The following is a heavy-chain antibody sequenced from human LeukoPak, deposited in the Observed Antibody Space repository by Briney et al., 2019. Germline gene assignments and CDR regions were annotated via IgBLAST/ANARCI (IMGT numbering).Heavy chain of an antibody. CDR1: GFTFSSYG. Sequence: SGGSLRLSCAASGFTFSSYGMHWVRQAPGKGLKWVAVIAYDGSNKYYADSVKGRFTISRDNSKNTLYLQMNSLRAEDTAVYYCAKDRYGSGSYYYTPHFDYWGQGTLVTVSS. D-gene: IGHD3-10*01. J-gene: IGHJ4*02. CDR2: IAYDGSNK. CDR3: AKDRYGSGSYYYTPHFDY. V-gene: IGHV3-30*18.